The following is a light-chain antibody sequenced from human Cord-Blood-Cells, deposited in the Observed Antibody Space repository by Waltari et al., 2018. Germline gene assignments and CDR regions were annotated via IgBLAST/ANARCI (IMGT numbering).Light chain of an antibody. J-gene: IGLJ1*01. CDR1: SSDVGGYNY. CDR3: CSYAGSYNNYV. V-gene: IGLV2-11*01. Sequence: QSALTQPRSVSGSPGQSVTISCPGTSSDVGGYNYVSWYQQHPGKAPKLMIYDVSKRPSGVPERFSGSKSSNTASLTISGLQAEDEADYYCCSYAGSYNNYVFGTGTKVTVL. CDR2: DVS.